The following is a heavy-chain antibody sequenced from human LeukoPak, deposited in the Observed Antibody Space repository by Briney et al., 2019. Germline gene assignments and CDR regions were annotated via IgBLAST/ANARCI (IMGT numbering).Heavy chain of an antibody. D-gene: IGHD2-21*02. CDR1: GDSISSDAYY. Sequence: PSETLSLTCAVSGDSISSDAYYWNGIRHPPGKAPEWIANVYRGRTRSSPSLTSRLTISPDMSKRQVSLKLPSVTAADTAIYSRAAEGEYGDSYYWGQGTRVIVS. CDR3: AAEGEYGDSYY. V-gene: IGHV4-30-2*01. CDR2: VYRGRT. J-gene: IGHJ1*01.